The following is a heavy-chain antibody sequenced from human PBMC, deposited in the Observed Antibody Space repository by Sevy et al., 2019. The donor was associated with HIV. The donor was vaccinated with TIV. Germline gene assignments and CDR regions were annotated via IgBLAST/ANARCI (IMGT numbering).Heavy chain of an antibody. CDR2: IYSGGST. D-gene: IGHD3-10*01. Sequence: GGSLRLSCAASGFTVSSNYMSWVRQAPGKGLEWVSVIYSGGSTYYADSVKGRFTISRDNSKNTLYLQMNSLRAEDTAVYYYARVSAGYGSGLNYYYGMDVWGQGTTVTVSS. CDR1: GFTVSSNY. J-gene: IGHJ6*02. CDR3: ARVSAGYGSGLNYYYGMDV. V-gene: IGHV3-53*01.